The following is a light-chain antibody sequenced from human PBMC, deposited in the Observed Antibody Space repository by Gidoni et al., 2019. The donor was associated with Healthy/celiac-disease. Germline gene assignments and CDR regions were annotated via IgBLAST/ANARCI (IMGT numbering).Light chain of an antibody. CDR3: QQSYSTPPWT. Sequence: DIQMTQSPSSLSASVGDRVTITCRASQSISSYLNWYQQKPGKAPKLLIYAASSLQSGVPSRFSGSGPVTDFTLTIISLQPEDFATYYCQQSYSTPPWTFXHXTKVEIK. V-gene: IGKV1-39*01. CDR2: AAS. CDR1: QSISSY. J-gene: IGKJ1*01.